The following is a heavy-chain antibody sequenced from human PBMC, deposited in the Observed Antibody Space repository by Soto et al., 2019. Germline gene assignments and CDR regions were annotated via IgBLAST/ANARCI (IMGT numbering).Heavy chain of an antibody. CDR3: ATGRYRYGSEY. D-gene: IGHD3-10*01. V-gene: IGHV4-61*01. CDR1: GDSVSGGNYL. CDR2: IYYTGNT. Sequence: QVQLQESGPGLVKPSETLSLTCTVSGDSVSGGNYLWSWIRQPPGKGLEWIGDIYYTGNTNYNPSLKSRVTLSLDKSRNQFSLKLTSATAADTAVYYCATGRYRYGSEYWGQGTLVTDSS. J-gene: IGHJ4*02.